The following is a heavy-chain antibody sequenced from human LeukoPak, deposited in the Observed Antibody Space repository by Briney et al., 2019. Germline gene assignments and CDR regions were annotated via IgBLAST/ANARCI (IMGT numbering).Heavy chain of an antibody. D-gene: IGHD2-2*01. CDR2: ISGSGGST. Sequence: GGSLRLSCAASGFTFSTYAMNWVRQAPAKGLEWVSAISGSGGSTYYADSVKGRFTISRDNSKNTLYLQMNSLRAEDTAVYYCAKDLPDHIVVVPGFDYWGQGTLVTVSS. J-gene: IGHJ4*02. CDR1: GFTFSTYA. CDR3: AKDLPDHIVVVPGFDY. V-gene: IGHV3-23*01.